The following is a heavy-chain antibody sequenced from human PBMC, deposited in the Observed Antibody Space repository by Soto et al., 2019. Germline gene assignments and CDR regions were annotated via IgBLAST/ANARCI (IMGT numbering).Heavy chain of an antibody. CDR3: AIVSQWEYYFDY. V-gene: IGHV3-74*01. D-gene: IGHD1-26*01. J-gene: IGHJ4*02. Sequence: PGGSLRLSCAASGFTFSSYWMHWVRQAPGKGLVWVSRINSDGSSTSYADSVKGRFTISRDNAKNTLYLQMNSLRAEDTAVYYCAIVSQWEYYFDYWGQGTLVTVSS. CDR1: GFTFSSYW. CDR2: INSDGSST.